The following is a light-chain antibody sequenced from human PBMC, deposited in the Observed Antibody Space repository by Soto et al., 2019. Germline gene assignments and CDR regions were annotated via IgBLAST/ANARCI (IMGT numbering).Light chain of an antibody. J-gene: IGKJ1*01. CDR3: QQYGSSGT. CDR1: QSVNTRY. Sequence: EIVLTQSPGALSLSPGDRATLSCRASQSVNTRYLAWYQQRPGQAPRLLIYAASSRATGIPDRFSGSGSGTDFTLTIVRLEPEDFAVYYCQQYGSSGTFGQGTKVEIK. CDR2: AAS. V-gene: IGKV3-20*01.